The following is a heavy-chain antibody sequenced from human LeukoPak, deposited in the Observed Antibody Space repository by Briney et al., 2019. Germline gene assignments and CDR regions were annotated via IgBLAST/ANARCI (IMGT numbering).Heavy chain of an antibody. V-gene: IGHV3-74*01. CDR3: ARVLDGVGATRSFDY. CDR1: GFTFSSYW. J-gene: IGHJ4*02. CDR2: INSDGTST. Sequence: GGSLRLSCAASGFTFSSYWMHWVRQAPGKGLVWVSRINSDGTSTSYADSVKGRFTISRDNAKNTLYLQMNSLTAEDTAVYYCARVLDGVGATRSFDYWGQGTLVTVSS. D-gene: IGHD1-26*01.